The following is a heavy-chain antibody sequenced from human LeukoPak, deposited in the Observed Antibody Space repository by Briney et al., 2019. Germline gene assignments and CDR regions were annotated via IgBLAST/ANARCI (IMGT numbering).Heavy chain of an antibody. J-gene: IGHJ3*02. CDR3: ARGLYCSSTSCYENAFDI. Sequence: SETLSLTCAVYGGSFSGYYWSWIRQPPGKGLEWIGEINHSGSTNYNPSLKSRVTISVDTSKNRFSLKLSSVTAADTAVYYCARGLYCSSTSCYENAFDIWGQGTMVTVSS. D-gene: IGHD2-2*01. CDR2: INHSGST. V-gene: IGHV4-34*01. CDR1: GGSFSGYY.